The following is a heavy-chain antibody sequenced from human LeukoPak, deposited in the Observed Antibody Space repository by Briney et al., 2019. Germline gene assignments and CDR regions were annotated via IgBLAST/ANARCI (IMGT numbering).Heavy chain of an antibody. V-gene: IGHV1-18*01. CDR2: VSAYNGNT. Sequence: ASVKVSCKASGYTFTSYGISWVRQAPGQGLEWMGWVSAYNGNTNYAQKLQGRVTMTRDTVTSTVHMELSSLRSEDTAVYYCARDYLPDYDFWSGYPTPFDYWGQGTLVTVSS. CDR1: GYTFTSYG. J-gene: IGHJ4*02. CDR3: ARDYLPDYDFWSGYPTPFDY. D-gene: IGHD3-3*01.